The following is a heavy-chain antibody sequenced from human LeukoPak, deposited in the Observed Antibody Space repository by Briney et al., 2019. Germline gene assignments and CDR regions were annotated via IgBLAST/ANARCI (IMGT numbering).Heavy chain of an antibody. J-gene: IGHJ4*02. CDR3: ATTTAGFDY. V-gene: IGHV3-7*01. CDR1: GFTFSNYW. Sequence: GGSLRISCAASGFTFSNYWMSWVRQAPGKGLEWVANIKQDGSEKYYVDSVKGRFTISRDNAKNSLYLQMNSLRAEDTAVYYCATTTAGFDYWGQGTLVTVSS. CDR2: IKQDGSEK. D-gene: IGHD4-4*01.